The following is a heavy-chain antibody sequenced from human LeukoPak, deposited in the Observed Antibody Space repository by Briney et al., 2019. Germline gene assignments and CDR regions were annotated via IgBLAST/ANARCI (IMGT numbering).Heavy chain of an antibody. CDR3: ARSEVNSAGYWVILY. CDR2: VNHSGDA. V-gene: IGHV4-34*01. J-gene: IGHJ4*02. Sequence: SETLSLTCDVDGGSLSGSHWSWIRQSPRKRLEWIGEVNHSGDANYSPSLQTRVDISVDMSKNQFSLKMNSVTAADTAVYYCARSEVNSAGYWVILYWGQGTLVTVSS. CDR1: GGSLSGSH. D-gene: IGHD3-9*01.